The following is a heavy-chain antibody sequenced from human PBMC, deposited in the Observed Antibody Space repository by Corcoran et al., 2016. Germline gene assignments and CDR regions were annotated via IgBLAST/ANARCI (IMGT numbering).Heavy chain of an antibody. CDR3: AREPGRGDFYYYGMDV. Sequence: QLQLQESGPGLVKPSETLSLTCTVSGGSISSSSYYWGWIRQPPGKGLEWIGSIYYSGSTYYNPSLKSRVTISVDTSKNQFSLKLSSVTAADTAVYYCAREPGRGDFYYYGMDVWGQGTTVTVSS. CDR1: GGSISSSSYY. CDR2: IYYSGST. V-gene: IGHV4-39*07. J-gene: IGHJ6*02. D-gene: IGHD3-10*01.